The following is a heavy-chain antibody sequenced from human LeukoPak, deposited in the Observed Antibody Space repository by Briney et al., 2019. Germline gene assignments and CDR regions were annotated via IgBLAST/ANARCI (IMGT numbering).Heavy chain of an antibody. J-gene: IGHJ4*02. Sequence: SQTLSLTCAVSGGSISSGGYSWSWIRQPPGKGLEWIGYIYHSGSTYYNPSLKSRVTISVDRSKNQFSLKLSSVTAADTAVYYCARSVSGDFWGGRVYWGQGTLVTVSS. D-gene: IGHD3-3*01. CDR2: IYHSGST. CDR3: ARSVSGDFWGGRVY. CDR1: GGSISSGGYS. V-gene: IGHV4-30-2*01.